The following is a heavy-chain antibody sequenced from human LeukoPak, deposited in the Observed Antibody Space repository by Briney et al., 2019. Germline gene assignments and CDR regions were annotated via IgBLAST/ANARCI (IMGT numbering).Heavy chain of an antibody. CDR2: ISSSGTTI. J-gene: IGHJ5*02. CDR3: ARVGVEVAATGNLWFDP. Sequence: PGGSLRLSCAASGFTFSSYEMNWVRQAPGKGLEWVSYISSSGTTIYYADSVKGRFTISRDNAKNSLYLQMNSLRAEDTADYCARVGVEVAATGNLWFDPWGQGTLVTVSS. CDR1: GFTFSSYE. D-gene: IGHD2-15*01. V-gene: IGHV3-48*03.